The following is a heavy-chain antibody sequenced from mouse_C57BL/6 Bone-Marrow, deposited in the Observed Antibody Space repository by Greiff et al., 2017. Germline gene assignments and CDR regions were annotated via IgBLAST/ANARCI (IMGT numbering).Heavy chain of an antibody. J-gene: IGHJ2*01. V-gene: IGHV1S81*02. Sequence: VQLQQPGAELVKPGASVKLSCKASGYTFTSYYMYWVKQRPGQGLEWIGGINPRNGGTNFNEKFKSKATLTVDKSSSTAYMQRSSLTSEDSAVYYCTREGYSYYFDYWGQGTTLTVSS. CDR3: TREGYSYYFDY. CDR1: GYTFTSYY. D-gene: IGHD2-3*01. CDR2: INPRNGGT.